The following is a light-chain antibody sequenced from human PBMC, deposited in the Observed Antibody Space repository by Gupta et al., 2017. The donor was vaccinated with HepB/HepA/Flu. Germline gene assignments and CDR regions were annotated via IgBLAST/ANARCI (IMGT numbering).Light chain of an antibody. V-gene: IGLV2-14*03. Sequence: QSALTQPASVSGSPGQSITLSCAGSSSDIGAYNFVSWYQQHPGKAPKLIIYDVTYRPSGVSNRFSGSKSGNTASLTISGLQAEDEADYYCSSCTRSKTWEFGGGTKLTVL. J-gene: IGLJ3*02. CDR1: SSDIGAYNF. CDR2: DVT. CDR3: SSCTRSKTWE.